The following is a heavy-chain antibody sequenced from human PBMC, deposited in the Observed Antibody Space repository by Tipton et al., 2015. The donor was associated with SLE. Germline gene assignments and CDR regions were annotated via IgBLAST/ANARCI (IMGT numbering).Heavy chain of an antibody. V-gene: IGHV4-34*01. CDR3: ARRRRAAAGRSYWYFDL. D-gene: IGHD6-13*01. CDR1: GGSFSGYY. J-gene: IGHJ2*01. Sequence: GLVKPSETLSLTCAVYGGSFSGYYWSWIRQPPGKGLEWIGEINHSGSTNYNPSLKSRVTISVDTSKNQFSLKLSSVTAADTAVYYCARRRRAAAGRSYWYFDLWGRGTLVTVSS. CDR2: INHSGST.